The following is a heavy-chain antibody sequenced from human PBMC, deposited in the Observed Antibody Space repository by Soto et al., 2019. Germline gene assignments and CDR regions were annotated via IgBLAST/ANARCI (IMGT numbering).Heavy chain of an antibody. Sequence: SETLSLTCTVSGGSISSYFWSWIRQPPGKGLEWIGYVSYSGSTNYNPSLKSRVTISGDTSKNQFSLKLNSVTAADTAVYYCARLLRVTRGFYYNYHMDARRKGTPVTVYS. J-gene: IGHJ6*03. CDR2: VSYSGST. V-gene: IGHV4-59*08. D-gene: IGHD3-3*01. CDR3: ARLLRVTRGFYYNYHMDA. CDR1: GGSISSYF.